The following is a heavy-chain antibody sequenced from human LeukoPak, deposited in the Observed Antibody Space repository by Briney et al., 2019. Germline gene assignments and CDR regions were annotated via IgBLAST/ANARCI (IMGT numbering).Heavy chain of an antibody. D-gene: IGHD3-22*01. J-gene: IGHJ4*02. CDR3: ARAGNYDSSGHYGYYFDY. Sequence: SETLSLTCAVYGGSFSGYYWSWIRQPPGKGLEWIGEINHSGSTNYNPSLKSRVTISVDTSKNQFSLKLSSVTAADTAVYYCARAGNYDSSGHYGYYFDYWGQGTLVTVSS. V-gene: IGHV4-34*01. CDR1: GGSFSGYY. CDR2: INHSGST.